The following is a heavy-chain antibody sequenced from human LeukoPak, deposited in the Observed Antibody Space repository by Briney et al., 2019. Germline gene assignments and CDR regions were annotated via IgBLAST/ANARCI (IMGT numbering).Heavy chain of an antibody. CDR3: VRDGPWGRVDFDY. CDR1: GFAFSSYD. J-gene: IGHJ4*02. CDR2: IGAFGDT. D-gene: IGHD3-16*01. V-gene: IGHV3-13*01. Sequence: GGSLRLSCAASGFAFSSYDMHWVRQASGKGLEWVSGIGAFGDTYYGVAVRGRFTISRDKAKNSLYLQMNSLRAEDTAVYYCVRDGPWGRVDFDYWGQGTLVTVSS.